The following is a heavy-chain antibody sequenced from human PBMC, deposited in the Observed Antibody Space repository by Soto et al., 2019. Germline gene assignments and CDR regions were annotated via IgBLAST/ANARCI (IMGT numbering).Heavy chain of an antibody. J-gene: IGHJ4*01. CDR2: INSDGSST. D-gene: IGHD6-13*01. V-gene: IGHV3-74*01. Sequence: EVQLVESGGGLVQPGGSLRLSCAGSGFTFSSYWMHWVRQAPGKGLVWVSRINSDGSSTSYADSVKGRFTISRDNVKNTLYLQTHSLSAEDTAVYDCARELSSLYYNPPLFYFDYWGQGTLFTVSS. CDR1: GFTFSSYW. CDR3: ARELSSLYYNPPLFYFDY.